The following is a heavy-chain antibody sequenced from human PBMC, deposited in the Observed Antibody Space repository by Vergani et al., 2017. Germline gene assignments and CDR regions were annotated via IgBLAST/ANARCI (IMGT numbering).Heavy chain of an antibody. V-gene: IGHV1-69*02. CDR3: ARTLNHYYYDSSGYYTVDYYYGMDV. CDR1: GGTFSSYT. CDR2: IIPILGIA. D-gene: IGHD3-22*01. J-gene: IGHJ6*02. Sequence: QVQLVQSGAEVKKPGSSVKVSCKASGGTFSSYTISWVRQAPGQGLEWMGRIIPILGIANYAQKVQGRVTITADKSTSTAYMELSSLRSEDTAVYYCARTLNHYYYDSSGYYTVDYYYGMDVWGQGTTVTVSS.